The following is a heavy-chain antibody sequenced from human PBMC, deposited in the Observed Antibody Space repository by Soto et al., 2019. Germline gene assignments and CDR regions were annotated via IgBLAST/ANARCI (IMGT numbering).Heavy chain of an antibody. V-gene: IGHV4-30-2*01. CDR3: ARGVTTVTTIDY. D-gene: IGHD4-17*01. CDR1: GGSVGSDGSD. Sequence: PSETLSPTCTVSGGSVGSDGSDWSWIRQTPGEGLEWIGYIYYSGSTYYNPSLKSRVTISLDRSKNQFSLKLSSVTAADTAVYYCARGVTTVTTIDYWGQGTLVTVSS. J-gene: IGHJ4*02. CDR2: IYYSGST.